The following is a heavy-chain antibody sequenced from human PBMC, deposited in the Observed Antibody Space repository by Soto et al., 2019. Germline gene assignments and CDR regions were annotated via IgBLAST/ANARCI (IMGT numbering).Heavy chain of an antibody. CDR3: AKGGRQWLVTSDFNY. CDR1: GFTFSDYA. J-gene: IGHJ4*02. D-gene: IGHD6-19*01. Sequence: VQLVESGGGVVQPGRSLRLSCEASGFTFSDYAMHWVRQAPGKGLEWVAVVSHDGRNTHYADSVKGRFTISRDSSKNTVPLEMTSLRAEDTAVYYCAKGGRQWLVTSDFNYWGQGALVTVSS. V-gene: IGHV3-30*18. CDR2: VSHDGRNT.